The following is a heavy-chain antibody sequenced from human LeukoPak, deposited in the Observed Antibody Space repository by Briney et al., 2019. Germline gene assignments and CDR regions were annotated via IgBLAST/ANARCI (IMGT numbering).Heavy chain of an antibody. CDR3: ARHLYGDYFFDY. D-gene: IGHD4-17*01. Sequence: ASVQVSCKASGYTFNRYAISWVRQAPGQGLEWMGWISAYNGNTNYAQKLQGRVTMTTDTSTSTAYMELRSLRSDDTAVYYCARHLYGDYFFDYWGQGTLVAVSS. V-gene: IGHV1-18*01. CDR1: GYTFNRYA. J-gene: IGHJ4*02. CDR2: ISAYNGNT.